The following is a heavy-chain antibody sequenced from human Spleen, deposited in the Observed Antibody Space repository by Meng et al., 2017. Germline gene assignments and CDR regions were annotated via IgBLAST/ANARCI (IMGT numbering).Heavy chain of an antibody. CDR2: ISVYNGNT. CDR3: AREWNSDFDY. Sequence: QVQLVQSGAEVKKPGASVKVSCKASGYTFSSYGISWVRQAPGQGLEWMGWISVYNGNTNHAQKFQGRVTITRDTSASTAYMELSSLRSEDTAVYYCAREWNSDFDYWGQGTLVTVSS. J-gene: IGHJ4*02. CDR1: GYTFSSYG. D-gene: IGHD1-7*01. V-gene: IGHV1-18*01.